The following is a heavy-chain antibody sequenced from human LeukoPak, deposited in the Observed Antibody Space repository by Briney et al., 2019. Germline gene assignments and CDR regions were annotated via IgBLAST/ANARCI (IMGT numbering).Heavy chain of an antibody. CDR3: ARLGRTYYDFWSGP. CDR2: IYHRGST. D-gene: IGHD3-3*01. CDR1: GGSISSSTYY. Sequence: SETLSLTCTVSGGSISSSTYYWGWIRQPPGKGLEWIGTIYHRGSTYYNPSLKSRVTISVDTSKNQFSLKLTSVTAADTAVYYCARLGRTYYDFWSGPWGQGALVTVSS. V-gene: IGHV4-39*01. J-gene: IGHJ5*02.